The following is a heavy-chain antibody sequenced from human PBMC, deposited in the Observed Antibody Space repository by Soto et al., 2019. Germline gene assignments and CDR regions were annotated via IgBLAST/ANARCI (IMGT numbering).Heavy chain of an antibody. V-gene: IGHV4-30-4*01. CDR2: IYYSGST. Sequence: QVQLQESGPGLVKPSQTLSLTCTLSGGSISSGDYYWSWIRQPPGKGLEWIGDIYYSGSTYHNPALKSRVTIALDTCKNQCSLKPSSVTAAGTAVYYFARRAYYDSCGTDYWGQGTQVTVSS. CDR3: ARRAYYDSCGTDY. D-gene: IGHD3-22*01. CDR1: GGSISSGDYY. J-gene: IGHJ4*02.